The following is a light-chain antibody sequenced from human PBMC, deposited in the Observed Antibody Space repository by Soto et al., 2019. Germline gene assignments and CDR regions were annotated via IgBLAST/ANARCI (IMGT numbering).Light chain of an antibody. J-gene: IGLJ1*01. CDR1: SSDIGSYNY. CDR2: DVT. CDR3: SSYKSTSTPYV. Sequence: SVLTQPASVSGSPGHSITISCTGTSSDIGSYNYVSWYQQHPGKAPKLIIYDVTNRPAGISSRFSASKSGDTASLTISVLQADDEADYFCSSYKSTSTPYVFGTGTKVTVL. V-gene: IGLV2-14*03.